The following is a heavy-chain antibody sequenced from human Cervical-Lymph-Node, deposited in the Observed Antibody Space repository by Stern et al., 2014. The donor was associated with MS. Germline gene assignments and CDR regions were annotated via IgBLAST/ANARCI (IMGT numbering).Heavy chain of an antibody. D-gene: IGHD3-10*01. CDR3: AKDLPYYYGSGFL. Sequence: VQLVESGGGVVQPGRSLRLSCAASGFTFSSYGMHWVRQAPGKGLEWVAVISYDGSNKYYADSVKDRFTISRDNSKNTLYLQMNSLRAEDTAVYYCAKDLPYYYGSGFLWGQGTLVTVSS. CDR1: GFTFSSYG. J-gene: IGHJ1*01. V-gene: IGHV3-30*18. CDR2: ISYDGSNK.